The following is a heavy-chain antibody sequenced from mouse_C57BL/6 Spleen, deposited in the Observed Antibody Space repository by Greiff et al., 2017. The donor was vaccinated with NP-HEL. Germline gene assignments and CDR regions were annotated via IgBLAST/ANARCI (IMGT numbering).Heavy chain of an antibody. V-gene: IGHV1-85*01. CDR1: GYTFTSYD. Sequence: VKLMESGPELVKPGASVKLSCKASGYTFTSYDINWVKQRPGQGLEWIGWIYPRDGSTKYNEKFKGKATLTVDTSSSTAYMELHSLTSEDSAVYFCARSVGYFDVWGTGTTVTVSS. J-gene: IGHJ1*03. CDR2: IYPRDGST. CDR3: ARSVGYFDV.